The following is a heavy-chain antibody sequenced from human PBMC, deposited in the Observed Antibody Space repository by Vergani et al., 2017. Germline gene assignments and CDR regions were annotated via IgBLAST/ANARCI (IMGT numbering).Heavy chain of an antibody. J-gene: IGHJ4*02. CDR1: GYTLTGYY. V-gene: IGHV1-2*02. Sequence: QVQLVQSGAEVKKPGASVKVSCKASGYTLTGYYMHWVRQATGQGLEWMGWNNPNSGGTNYSQKFQGRVTMTRDTSISTAYMELSRLRTDDAAVYYCARTGGYSSTPYDYWGQGTLVTVSS. D-gene: IGHD6-19*01. CDR3: ARTGGYSSTPYDY. CDR2: NNPNSGGT.